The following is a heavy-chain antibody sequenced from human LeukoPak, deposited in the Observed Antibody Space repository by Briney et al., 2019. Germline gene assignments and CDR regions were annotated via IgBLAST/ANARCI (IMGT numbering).Heavy chain of an antibody. J-gene: IGHJ5*02. D-gene: IGHD2-2*01. Sequence: SETLSLTCTVSGGSISSYYWSWIRQPPGKGLEWIGYIYYSGSTNYNPSLKSRVTISVDTSKNQFSLKLSSVTAADTAVYYCARAMSKQYQLLKNWFDPWGQGTLVTVSS. CDR3: ARAMSKQYQLLKNWFDP. CDR1: GGSISSYY. CDR2: IYYSGST. V-gene: IGHV4-59*01.